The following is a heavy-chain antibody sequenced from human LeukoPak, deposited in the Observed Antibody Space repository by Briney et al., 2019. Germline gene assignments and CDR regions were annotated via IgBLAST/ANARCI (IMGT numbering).Heavy chain of an antibody. V-gene: IGHV3-7*01. CDR2: IDLEGSQR. CDR1: GFAFFNYW. Sequence: GGSLRLSCAASGFAFFNYWMSWVRQAPGKGLEWVANIDLEGSQRFYVDSLKGRFTISRDNANNLVYLQMNSLRAEDTAVYYCARDVDYANPRHDYWGQGTLVTVSS. D-gene: IGHD4/OR15-4a*01. CDR3: ARDVDYANPRHDY. J-gene: IGHJ4*02.